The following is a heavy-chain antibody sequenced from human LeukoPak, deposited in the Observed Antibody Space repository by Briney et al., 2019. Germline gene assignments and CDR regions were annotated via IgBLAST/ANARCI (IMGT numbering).Heavy chain of an antibody. J-gene: IGHJ4*02. CDR3: AREDYYDSGSNDY. CDR2: INPNSGGT. CDR1: GYTFTGYY. V-gene: IGHV1-2*02. D-gene: IGHD3-22*01. Sequence: ASVKVSCKASGYTFTGYYMHWVRQAPGQGLEWMGWINPNSGGTNYAQKFQGMVTMTRDTSISTAYMELSRLRSDDTAVYYCAREDYYDSGSNDYWGQGTLVTVSS.